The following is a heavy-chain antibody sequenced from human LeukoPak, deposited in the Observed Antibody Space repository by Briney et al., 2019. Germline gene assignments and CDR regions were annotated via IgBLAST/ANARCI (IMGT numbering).Heavy chain of an antibody. J-gene: IGHJ1*01. D-gene: IGHD2-21*01. CDR1: GGSVSSGSYY. V-gene: IGHV4-61*01. CDR3: ARGAYCGGDCYFFYFLH. Sequence: SETLSLTCTVSGGSVSSGSYYWSWIRQPPGKGLEWIGYIYYSGSTNYNPSLKSRVTISVDTSKNQFSLKLSSVTAADTAVYYCARGAYCGGDCYFFYFLHWGQGTLVTVSS. CDR2: IYYSGST.